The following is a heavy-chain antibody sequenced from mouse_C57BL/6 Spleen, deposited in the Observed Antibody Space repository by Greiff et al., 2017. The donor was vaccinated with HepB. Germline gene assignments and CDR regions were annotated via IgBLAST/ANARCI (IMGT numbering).Heavy chain of an antibody. CDR2: ISYDGSN. D-gene: IGHD1-1*01. CDR3: AREDGSPLRYFDV. CDR1: GYSITSGYY. J-gene: IGHJ1*03. Sequence: VQLVESGPGLVKPSQSLSLTCSVTGYSITSGYYWNWIRQFPGNKLEWMGYISYDGSNNYNPSLKNRISITRDTSKNQFFLKLNSVTTEDTATYYCAREDGSPLRYFDVWGTGTTVTVSS. V-gene: IGHV3-6*01.